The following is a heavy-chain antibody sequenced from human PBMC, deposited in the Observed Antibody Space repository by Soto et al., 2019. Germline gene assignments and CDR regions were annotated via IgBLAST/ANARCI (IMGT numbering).Heavy chain of an antibody. V-gene: IGHV3-53*01. Sequence: DVQLVESGGGLIQPGESLRLSCSAFGLTISGKKYVAWIRQAPGKGLEWVSALYDVDGSFYADSVTGRFTTSSDSSKTTVYLQMNDLRPDDTAVYYCATWHEREHAFDVWGQGTTVTISS. CDR3: ATWHEREHAFDV. CDR2: LYDVDGS. J-gene: IGHJ3*01. D-gene: IGHD1-1*01. CDR1: GLTISGKKY.